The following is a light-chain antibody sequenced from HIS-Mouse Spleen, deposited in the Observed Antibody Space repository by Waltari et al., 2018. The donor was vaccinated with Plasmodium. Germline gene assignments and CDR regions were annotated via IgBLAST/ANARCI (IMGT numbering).Light chain of an antibody. V-gene: IGKV3-15*01. J-gene: IGKJ3*01. CDR2: GAS. CDR1: QSVSSN. CDR3: QQYNNWSFT. Sequence: EIVLTQSPATLSFSPGERAPLSCRASQSVSSNLALYQQKPGQAPRLLIYGASTRATGNPARFSGSGSGTEFTLTISSLQSEDFAVYYCQQYNNWSFTFGPGTKVDIK.